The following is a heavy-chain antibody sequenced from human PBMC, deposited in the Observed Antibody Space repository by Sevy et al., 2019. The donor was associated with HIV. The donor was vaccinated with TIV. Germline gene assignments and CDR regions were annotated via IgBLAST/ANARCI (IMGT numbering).Heavy chain of an antibody. J-gene: IGHJ6*02. D-gene: IGHD6-13*01. V-gene: IGHV3-9*01. CDR2: ISWDGADI. Sequence: GGSLRLSCAASNLTFEDYAMHWVRRAPGKGLEWVSGISWDGADIGFAASVKGRFTISRDNAKSSVYLQINSLTPEDTGEDYCAKGQQLITQSGSYFYYGMNVWGQGTTVTVSS. CDR1: NLTFEDYA. CDR3: AKGQQLITQSGSYFYYGMNV.